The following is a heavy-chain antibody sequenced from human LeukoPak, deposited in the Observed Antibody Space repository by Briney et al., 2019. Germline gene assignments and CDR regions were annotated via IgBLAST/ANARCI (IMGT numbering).Heavy chain of an antibody. Sequence: GGSLRLSCAASGFTFSSYWMSWVRQAPGKGLEWVANTKQDGSEKYYVDSVKGRFTISRDNAKNSLYLQMNSLRAEDTAVYYCARDLGYSSGWLQPTVPDYWGQGTLVTVSS. D-gene: IGHD6-19*01. CDR1: GFTFSSYW. V-gene: IGHV3-7*03. CDR2: TKQDGSEK. CDR3: ARDLGYSSGWLQPTVPDY. J-gene: IGHJ4*02.